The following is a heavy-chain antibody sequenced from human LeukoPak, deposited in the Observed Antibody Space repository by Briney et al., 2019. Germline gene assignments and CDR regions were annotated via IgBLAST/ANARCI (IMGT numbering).Heavy chain of an antibody. CDR2: IYYSGST. Sequence: SQTLSLTCTVSGGSISSGGYYWSWIRQHPGQGLEWIGYIYYSGSTYYNPSLKSRVTISVDTSKNQFSLKLSSVTAADTAVYYCATRTTVTTDEYYYYYYGMDVWGQGTTVTVSS. CDR1: GGSISSGGYY. J-gene: IGHJ6*02. CDR3: ATRTTVTTDEYYYYYYGMDV. D-gene: IGHD4-17*01. V-gene: IGHV4-31*03.